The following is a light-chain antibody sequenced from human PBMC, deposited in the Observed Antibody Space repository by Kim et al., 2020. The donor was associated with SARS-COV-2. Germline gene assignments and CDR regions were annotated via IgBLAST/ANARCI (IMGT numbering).Light chain of an antibody. V-gene: IGKV1-5*01. CDR1: QSISSW. J-gene: IGKJ1*01. CDR2: DAS. Sequence: ASVGDRVTITCRASQSISSWLAWYQQKPGKAPKLLIYDASSLESGVPSRFSGSGSGTEFTLTISSLQPDDFATYYCQQYKSYSLTFGQGTKVDIK. CDR3: QQYKSYSLT.